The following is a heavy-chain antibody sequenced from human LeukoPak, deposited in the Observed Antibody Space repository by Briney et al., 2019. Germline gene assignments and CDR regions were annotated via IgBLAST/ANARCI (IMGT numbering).Heavy chain of an antibody. CDR1: GFTFSDAW. V-gene: IGHV3-15*07. CDR3: TTSLSCYYDSSGYYF. Sequence: GGSLRLSCVASGFTFSDAWMNWVRQAPGKGLEWVGRIKSETEGGTTDYAAPVKGRFTISRDDSKNTLYVQMNSLKTEDTAVYYCTTSLSCYYDSSGYYFWGQGTLVTVSS. CDR2: IKSETEGGTT. J-gene: IGHJ4*02. D-gene: IGHD3-22*01.